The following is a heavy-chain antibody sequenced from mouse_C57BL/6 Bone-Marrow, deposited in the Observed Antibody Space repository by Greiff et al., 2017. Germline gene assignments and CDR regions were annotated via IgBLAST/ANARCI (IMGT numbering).Heavy chain of an antibody. V-gene: IGHV1-55*01. CDR3: AGPYYSNCWYCDV. J-gene: IGHJ1*03. D-gene: IGHD2-5*01. CDR1: GYTFTSYW. CDR2: IYPGSGST. Sequence: VQLQQPGAELVKPGASVKMSCKASGYTFTSYWITRVKQRPGQGLEWIGDIYPGSGSTNYNEKFKSKATLTVDTSSSTAYIQRSSLTSEDSAVYYCAGPYYSNCWYCDVWGTGTTVTVSS.